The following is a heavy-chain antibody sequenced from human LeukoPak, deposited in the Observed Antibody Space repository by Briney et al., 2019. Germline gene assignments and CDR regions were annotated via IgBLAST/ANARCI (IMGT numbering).Heavy chain of an antibody. V-gene: IGHV3-9*01. J-gene: IGHJ4*02. Sequence: GGSLRLSCAVSGFTFDDYAMHWVRQAPGKGLEWVPGISWNSGSIGYADSVKGRFTISKDNAKNSLYLQMNSLRAEDTALYYCARAVAGTFDYRGQGTLVTVSS. CDR3: ARAVAGTFDY. D-gene: IGHD6-19*01. CDR1: GFTFDDYA. CDR2: ISWNSGSI.